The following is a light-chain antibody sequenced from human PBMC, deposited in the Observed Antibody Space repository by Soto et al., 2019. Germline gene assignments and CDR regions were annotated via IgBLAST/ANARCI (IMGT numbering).Light chain of an antibody. CDR3: QQRSNWPGT. J-gene: IGKJ3*01. V-gene: IGKV3-11*01. CDR2: DAS. CDR1: QSVSSY. Sequence: IVLTQSPATLSLSPGERATLSCRASQSVSSYLAWSQQKPGQAPRLLIYDASNRATGIPARFSGSGSGTDFTLTISSLEPEDFAVYYCQQRSNWPGTFGPGTKVDIK.